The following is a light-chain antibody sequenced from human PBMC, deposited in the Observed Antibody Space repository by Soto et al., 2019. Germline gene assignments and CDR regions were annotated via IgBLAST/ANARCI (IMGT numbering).Light chain of an antibody. CDR2: RDN. J-gene: IGLJ2*01. V-gene: IGLV3-9*01. CDR3: QVWDSSPVV. CDR1: NIGTKS. Sequence: SYELTQPLSVSVALGQTARITCGGNNIGTKSVHWYQQKPGQAPVLVIYRDNNRPSGIPERFSGSNSGNTATLTISRAQAGDEADYSCQVWDSSPVVFGGGTQLTVL.